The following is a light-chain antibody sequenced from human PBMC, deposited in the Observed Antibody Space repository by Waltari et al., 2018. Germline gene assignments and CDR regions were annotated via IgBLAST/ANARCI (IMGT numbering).Light chain of an antibody. V-gene: IGLV1-51*01. CDR1: SPNIGNNY. CDR2: DNN. CDR3: GTWDITLSAWV. Sequence: QSVLTQPPSVSAAPGQKVTISCSGSSPNIGNNYVSWYQQLPGTAPKLLIYDNNKPPSEIPDRFSGSKSGTSATLGITGLQTGDEADYYCGTWDITLSAWVFGGGTKLTVL. J-gene: IGLJ3*02.